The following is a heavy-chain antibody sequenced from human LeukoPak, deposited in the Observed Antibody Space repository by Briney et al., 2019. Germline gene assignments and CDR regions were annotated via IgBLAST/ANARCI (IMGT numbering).Heavy chain of an antibody. CDR1: GGSFSGYY. J-gene: IGHJ5*02. D-gene: IGHD2-2*01. CDR2: VNHSGST. CDR3: ARAPIVVVPAAGTGWFDP. Sequence: SETLSLTCAVYGGSFSGYYWSWIRQPSGKGLEWIGEVNHSGSTNYNPSLKSRVTISIDTSKNQFSLKLSSVTAADTAVYYCARAPIVVVPAAGTGWFDPWGQGTLVTVSS. V-gene: IGHV4-34*01.